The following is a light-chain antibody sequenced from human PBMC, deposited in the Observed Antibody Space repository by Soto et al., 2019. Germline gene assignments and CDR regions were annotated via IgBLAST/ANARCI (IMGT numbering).Light chain of an antibody. J-gene: IGKJ5*01. CDR3: QQYENLPT. Sequence: DIQMTQSPPSLSVSVGDRVTITCQASQDISNYLHWFQQKPGKAPQLLIYDASNLEAGVPSRFRGSGSGTDFTFTISRLQPEDIATYYCQQYENLPTFGQGTRLEIK. CDR2: DAS. V-gene: IGKV1-33*01. CDR1: QDISNY.